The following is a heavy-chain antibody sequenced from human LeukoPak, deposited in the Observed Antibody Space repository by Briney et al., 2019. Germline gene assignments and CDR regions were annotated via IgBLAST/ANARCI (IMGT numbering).Heavy chain of an antibody. D-gene: IGHD2-21*02. CDR2: INPNSGGT. CDR1: GYTFTGYY. J-gene: IGHJ5*02. Sequence: GASVKVSCKASGYTFTGYYMHWVRQAPGQGLEWMGWINPNSGGTNYAQKFQGRVTMTRDTSISTAYMELSRLRSDDTAVYYCARDRVVVTPTNWFDPWGQGTLVTVSS. CDR3: ARDRVVVTPTNWFDP. V-gene: IGHV1-2*02.